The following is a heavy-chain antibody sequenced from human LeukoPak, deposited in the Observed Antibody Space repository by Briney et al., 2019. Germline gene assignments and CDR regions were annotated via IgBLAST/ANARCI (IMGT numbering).Heavy chain of an antibody. CDR3: ARGRAGTAAAGFDY. V-gene: IGHV3-30-3*01. CDR1: GFTFSMSA. D-gene: IGHD6-13*01. J-gene: IGHJ4*02. Sequence: GGSLRLSCATSGFTFSMSAMHWVRLAPGKGLDWVAVISFDGGNKFYADSVKGRFSISRDNSKSTLYLQMNSLGLDDTAVYFCARGRAGTAAAGFDYWGQGTLVTVSS. CDR2: ISFDGGNK.